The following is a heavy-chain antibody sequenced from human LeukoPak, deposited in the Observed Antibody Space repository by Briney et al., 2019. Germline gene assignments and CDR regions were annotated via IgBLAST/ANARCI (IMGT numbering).Heavy chain of an antibody. CDR2: IYYSGTT. V-gene: IGHV4-59*12. Sequence: SETLSLTCTVSGGSISSYYWSWIRQPPGKGLEWIGYIYYSGTTNYNPSLKSRVTMSIDTSKNQFSLKVTSVTDADTAVYYCARGPYCGGDCYFDNWGQGTLVTVSS. CDR3: ARGPYCGGDCYFDN. D-gene: IGHD2-21*02. J-gene: IGHJ4*02. CDR1: GGSISSYY.